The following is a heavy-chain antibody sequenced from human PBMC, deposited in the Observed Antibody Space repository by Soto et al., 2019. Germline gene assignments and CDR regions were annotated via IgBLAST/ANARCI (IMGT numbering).Heavy chain of an antibody. CDR1: GGSISSGGYY. CDR3: ARREGYCSSTSCYGAFDY. J-gene: IGHJ4*02. V-gene: IGHV4-31*03. Sequence: QVQLQESGPGLVKPSQTLSLTCTVSGGSISSGGYYWSWIRQHPGKGLEWIGYIYYSGSTYYNPSLKRRVTISVDTSKNQFSLKLSSVTAADTAVYYCARREGYCSSTSCYGAFDYWGQGTLVTVSS. D-gene: IGHD2-2*01. CDR2: IYYSGST.